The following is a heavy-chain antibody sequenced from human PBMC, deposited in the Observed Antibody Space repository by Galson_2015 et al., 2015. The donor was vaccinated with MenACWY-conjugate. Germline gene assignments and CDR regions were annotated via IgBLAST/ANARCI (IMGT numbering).Heavy chain of an antibody. D-gene: IGHD1-26*01. CDR1: GFTFTDHY. J-gene: IGHJ4*02. CDR3: GSVRIVGAD. V-gene: IGHV3-72*01. CDR2: IRTKPTSYTT. Sequence: SLRLSCAASGFTFTDHYIDWVRQAPGKGLEWVGRIRTKPTSYTTEYAASVKGRFALSRDDSKNSLYLQMNRLKTEDTAVYYCGSVRIVGADWGQGTLVTVSS.